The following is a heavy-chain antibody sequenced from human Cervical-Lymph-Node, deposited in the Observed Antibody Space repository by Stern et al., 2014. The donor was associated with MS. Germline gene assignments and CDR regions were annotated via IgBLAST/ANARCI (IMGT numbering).Heavy chain of an antibody. CDR1: GFTFPYTS. J-gene: IGHJ4*02. V-gene: IGHV3-15*01. Sequence: QLVQSGGGFVKPGGSLRLSCAASGFTFPYTSLSCVRQAPGKGLEWVGRVKSRKDGGAADYAAFVKDRVTISRDDSRSTLYLQINGLEIEDTAMYYCTALRKYWGQGTLLIVSS. D-gene: IGHD6-6*01. CDR2: VKSRKDGGAA. CDR3: TALRKY.